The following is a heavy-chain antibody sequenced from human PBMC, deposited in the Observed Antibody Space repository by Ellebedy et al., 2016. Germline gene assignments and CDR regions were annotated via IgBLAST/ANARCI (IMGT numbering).Heavy chain of an antibody. CDR2: ISYSGST. Sequence: SETLSLTCTVSGGSVSSGSYSWSWIRQPPGKGLECIGYISYSGSTNYNPSLKSRVTITLDTSKNQFSLKLSSVTAADTAVYYCARNYYGSGSYQDWFDPWGQGTLVTVSS. V-gene: IGHV4-61*01. CDR3: ARNYYGSGSYQDWFDP. D-gene: IGHD3-10*01. J-gene: IGHJ5*02. CDR1: GGSVSSGSYS.